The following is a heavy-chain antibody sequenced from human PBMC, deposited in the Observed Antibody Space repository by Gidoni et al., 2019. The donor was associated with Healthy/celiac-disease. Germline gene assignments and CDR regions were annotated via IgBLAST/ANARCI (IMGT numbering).Heavy chain of an antibody. V-gene: IGHV1-2*04. D-gene: IGHD2-2*01. Sequence: QVQLVQSGAEVKKPGASVKVSCKASGYTFTGYYMHWVRQAPGQGLEWMGWINPNSGGTNYAQKFQGWVTMTRDTSISTAYMELSRLRSDDTAVYYCARSPCSSTSCYHHYGMDVWGQGTTVTVSS. J-gene: IGHJ6*02. CDR2: INPNSGGT. CDR1: GYTFTGYY. CDR3: ARSPCSSTSCYHHYGMDV.